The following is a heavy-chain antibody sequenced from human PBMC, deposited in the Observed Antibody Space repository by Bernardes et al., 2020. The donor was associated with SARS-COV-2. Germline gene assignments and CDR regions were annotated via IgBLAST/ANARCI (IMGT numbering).Heavy chain of an antibody. CDR3: TRDGILLWFGERDY. Sequence: GGPPRLSCTASGFTCGDYAMSWFRQAPGMGLEWVGFIRSKAYGGTTEYAASVKGRFTISRDDSKSIAYLQMNSLKTEDTAVYYCTRDGILLWFGERDYWGQGTLVTVSS. J-gene: IGHJ4*02. V-gene: IGHV3-49*03. CDR1: GFTCGDYA. CDR2: IRSKAYGGTT. D-gene: IGHD3-10*01.